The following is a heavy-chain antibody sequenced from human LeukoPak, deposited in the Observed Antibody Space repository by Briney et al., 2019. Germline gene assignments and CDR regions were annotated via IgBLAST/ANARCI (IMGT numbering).Heavy chain of an antibody. CDR1: GGSISSYY. CDR2: IYASGST. CDR3: ARHGRSSMNFDY. Sequence: SETLSLTCTVSGGSISSYYWSWIRQPAGKGLESIGRIYASGSTNYNPSLKSRVTISVDTSKNQLSLKLSSVTAADTAVYYCARHGRSSMNFDYWGQGTLVTVSS. J-gene: IGHJ4*02. V-gene: IGHV4-4*07. D-gene: IGHD1-26*01.